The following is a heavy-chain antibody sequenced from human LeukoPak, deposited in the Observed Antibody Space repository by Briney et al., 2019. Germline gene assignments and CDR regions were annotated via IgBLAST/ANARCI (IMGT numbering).Heavy chain of an antibody. CDR2: IYRSGNT. D-gene: IGHD3-22*01. CDR3: ARPYYYDSRIDP. CDR1: GYSISSGYY. V-gene: IGHV4-38-2*02. J-gene: IGHJ5*02. Sequence: SETLSLTCSVSGYSISSGYYWGWIRQPPGEGLEWIGSIYRSGNTAYNPSLSPSLKSRVTISVDTSKNQFSLKLRSVTAADTAVYYCARPYYYDSRIDPWGQGIPVTVSS.